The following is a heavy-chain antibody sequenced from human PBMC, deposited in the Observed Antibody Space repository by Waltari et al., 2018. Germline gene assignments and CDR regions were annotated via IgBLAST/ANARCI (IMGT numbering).Heavy chain of an antibody. Sequence: QVQLVQSGAEVKKPGASVKVSCKASGYTFTGYYMHWVRQAPGQGLEWMGWINPNIGVTNYAPKFQGRVTMTRDTSISTAYMELSRLRSDDTAVYYCARTSRSWWYAFDIWGQGTMVTVSS. CDR3: ARTSRSWWYAFDI. CDR2: INPNIGVT. J-gene: IGHJ3*02. V-gene: IGHV1-2*02. CDR1: GYTFTGYY. D-gene: IGHD2-15*01.